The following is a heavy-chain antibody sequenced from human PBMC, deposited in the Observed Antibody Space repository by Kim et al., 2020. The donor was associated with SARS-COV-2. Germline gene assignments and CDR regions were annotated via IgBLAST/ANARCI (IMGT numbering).Heavy chain of an antibody. CDR3: AKDRYGSGSSFFDY. J-gene: IGHJ4*02. V-gene: IGHV3-23*01. Sequence: ADSLKGRFTISRDNSKSTLYLQMNSLRAEDTAVYYCAKDRYGSGSSFFDYWGQGTLVTVSS. D-gene: IGHD3-10*01.